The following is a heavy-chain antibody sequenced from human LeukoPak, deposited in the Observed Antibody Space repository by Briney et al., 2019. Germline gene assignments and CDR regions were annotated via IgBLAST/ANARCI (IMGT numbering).Heavy chain of an antibody. CDR2: IHTSGIT. CDR1: GGSISNYY. V-gene: IGHV4-4*07. J-gene: IGHJ4*02. Sequence: ASETLSLTCTVSGGSISNYYWSWVRQPAGKGLEWIGHIHTSGITNFNPSLKSRATMSIDTSKNQFSLKLSSVTAADTAIYYCATYTAHRGDFWGQGTLVTVSS. CDR3: ATYTAHRGDF. D-gene: IGHD2-21*02.